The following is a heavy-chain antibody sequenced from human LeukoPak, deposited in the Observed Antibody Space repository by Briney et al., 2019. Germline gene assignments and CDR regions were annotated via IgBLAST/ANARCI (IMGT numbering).Heavy chain of an antibody. Sequence: ASVKVSCKASGYTFTGYYMHWVRQAPGQGLKWMGIINPSGGSTSYAQKFQGRVTMTRDMSTSTVYMELSSLRSEDTAVYYCARSVVAGKGDYWGQGTLVTVSS. D-gene: IGHD6-19*01. CDR2: INPSGGST. V-gene: IGHV1-46*01. CDR1: GYTFTGYY. CDR3: ARSVVAGKGDY. J-gene: IGHJ4*02.